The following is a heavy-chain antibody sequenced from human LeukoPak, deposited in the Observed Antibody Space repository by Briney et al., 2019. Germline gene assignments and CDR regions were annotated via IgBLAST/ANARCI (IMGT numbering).Heavy chain of an antibody. J-gene: IGHJ4*02. Sequence: SETLSLTCTVSGGSISSYYWSWIRQPPGKGLEWIGYIYTSGSTNYNPSLKSRVIISVDTSKNQFSLKLSSVTAADTAVYYCARHGEEMATISDYYFDYWGQGTLVTVSS. D-gene: IGHD5-24*01. CDR1: GGSISSYY. CDR2: IYTSGST. CDR3: ARHGEEMATISDYYFDY. V-gene: IGHV4-4*09.